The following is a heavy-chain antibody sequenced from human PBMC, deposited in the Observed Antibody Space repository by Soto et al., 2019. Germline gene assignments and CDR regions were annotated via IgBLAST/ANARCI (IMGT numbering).Heavy chain of an antibody. CDR3: AKDPRTEELTGEGGYFDL. D-gene: IGHD7-27*01. CDR2: ISWNSGSI. J-gene: IGHJ2*01. V-gene: IGHV3-9*01. CDR1: GFTFDDYA. Sequence: EVQLVESGGGLVQPGRSLRLSCAASGFTFDDYAMHWVRQAPGKGLEWVSGISWNSGSIGYADSVKGRFTISRDNAKNSLYLQMNSLRAEDTALYYCAKDPRTEELTGEGGYFDLWGRGTLVTVSS.